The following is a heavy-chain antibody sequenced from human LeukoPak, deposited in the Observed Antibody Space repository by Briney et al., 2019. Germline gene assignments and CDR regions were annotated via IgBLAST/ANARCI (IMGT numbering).Heavy chain of an antibody. Sequence: PSETLSLTCTVSGGSISSYYWTWIRQPPGKGLEWIGYIYYSGSTNYNPSLKSRVTISVDTSKNQFSLKLSSVTAADTAVYYCARGGVTATPTRYYYYYGMDVWGQGTTVTVSS. CDR3: ARGGVTATPTRYYYYYGMDV. D-gene: IGHD2-21*02. CDR2: IYYSGST. CDR1: GGSISSYY. J-gene: IGHJ6*02. V-gene: IGHV4-59*01.